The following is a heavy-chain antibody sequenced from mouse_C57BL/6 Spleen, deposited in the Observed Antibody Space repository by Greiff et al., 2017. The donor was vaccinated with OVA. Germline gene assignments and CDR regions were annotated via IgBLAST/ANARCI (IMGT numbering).Heavy chain of an antibody. D-gene: IGHD1-1*01. Sequence: QVQLQQSGPELVKPGASVKISCKASGYAFSSSWMNWVKQRPGKGLEWIGRIYPGDGDTNYNGKFKGKATLTADKSSSTAYMQLSILTSEDSAVYFCAREDYYGRVFAYWGQGTLVTVSA. CDR2: IYPGDGDT. V-gene: IGHV1-82*01. J-gene: IGHJ3*01. CDR3: AREDYYGRVFAY. CDR1: GYAFSSSW.